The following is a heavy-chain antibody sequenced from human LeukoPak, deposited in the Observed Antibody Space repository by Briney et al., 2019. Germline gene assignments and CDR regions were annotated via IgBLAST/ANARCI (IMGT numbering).Heavy chain of an antibody. Sequence: PGPSLTPSCAPSGLTFNTDWMRSVPAATRERLVWVSRIRSEGSSTSSAHSVRGQFTISKDNAKNTLYLQMNSLRAQDTAVHSCAGVLGVRDVACFDYWGHGALVSVSS. CDR2: IRSEGSST. CDR3: AGVLGVRDVACFDY. D-gene: IGHD3-10*01. J-gene: IGHJ4*03. V-gene: IGHV3-74*01. CDR1: GLTFNTDW.